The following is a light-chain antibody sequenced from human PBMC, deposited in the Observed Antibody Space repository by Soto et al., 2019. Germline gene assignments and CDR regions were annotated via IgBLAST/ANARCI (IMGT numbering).Light chain of an antibody. CDR3: QHYKESST. V-gene: IGKV1-5*03. CDR1: QSISSW. CDR2: EAS. Sequence: DIQMTQSPSTLSASVGDRVTITCRASQSISSWLAWYQQKPGKAPKLLIYEASSSEIGVPPRFSGSGFGTEFTLTISSLQPDDFATYYCQHYKESSTFGQGTSLEIK. J-gene: IGKJ1*01.